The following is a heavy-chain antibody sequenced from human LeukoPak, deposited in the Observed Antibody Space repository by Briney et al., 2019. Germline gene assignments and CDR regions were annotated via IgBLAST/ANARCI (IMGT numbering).Heavy chain of an antibody. CDR2: ISNSSSYI. Sequence: AGGSLSLPCTPSGLTFSRYSLNWAPQAPGEGMDWVSSISNSSSYIYYADSVKGRFTISRDNAKNSLYLQMNSLRAEDTAVYYCARRTQIDYWGQGTLVTVSS. CDR1: GLTFSRYS. D-gene: IGHD3/OR15-3a*01. CDR3: ARRTQIDY. V-gene: IGHV3-21*01. J-gene: IGHJ4*02.